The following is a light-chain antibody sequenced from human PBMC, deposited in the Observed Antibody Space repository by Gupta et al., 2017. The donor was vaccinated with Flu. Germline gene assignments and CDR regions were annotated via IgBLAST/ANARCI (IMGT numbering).Light chain of an antibody. CDR2: DAS. J-gene: IGKJ4*01. V-gene: IGKV3-11*01. CDR1: QSVSSY. CDR3: QQRSNGPAS. Sequence: EIVLTQSPATLSLSPGERATLSCRASQSVSSYLAWYQQKPGQAPRLLIYDASNRATGIPARFSGSGSGTDCTLTISSLEPEDCAVDYCQQRSNGPASFGGGTKVEIK.